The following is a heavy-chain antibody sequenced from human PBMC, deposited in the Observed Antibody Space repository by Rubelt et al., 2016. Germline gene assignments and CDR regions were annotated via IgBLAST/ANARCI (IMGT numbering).Heavy chain of an antibody. CDR2: IYYSGST. CDR3: ARDWGGSGYPNPPDY. D-gene: IGHD3-22*01. CDR1: GGSISSSSYY. V-gene: IGHV4-39*07. Sequence: QLQLQESGPGLVKPSETLSLTCTVSGGSISSSSYYWGWIRQPPGKGLEWIGSIYYSGSTNYNPSLKSRVTISVDTSKNQFSLKLSSVTAADTAVYYCARDWGGSGYPNPPDYWGQGTLVTVSS. J-gene: IGHJ4*02.